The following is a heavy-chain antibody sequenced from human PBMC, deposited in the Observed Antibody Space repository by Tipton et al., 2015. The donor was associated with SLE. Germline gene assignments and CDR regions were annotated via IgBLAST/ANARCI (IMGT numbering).Heavy chain of an antibody. CDR1: GFTFSSYW. V-gene: IGHV3-7*01. Sequence: PRLSCAASGFTFSSYWMSWVRQAPGKGLEWVANIKQDGSEKYYVDSVKGRFTISRDNAKNSLYLQMNSLRAEDTAVYYCARDQYYDFWSGLGYWGQGTLVTVSS. CDR2: IKQDGSEK. J-gene: IGHJ4*02. CDR3: ARDQYYDFWSGLGY. D-gene: IGHD3-3*01.